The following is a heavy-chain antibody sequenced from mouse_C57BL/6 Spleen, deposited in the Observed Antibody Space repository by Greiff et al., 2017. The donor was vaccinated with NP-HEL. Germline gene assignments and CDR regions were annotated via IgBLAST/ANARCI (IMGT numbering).Heavy chain of an antibody. CDR3: ARTITTARGYYFDY. J-gene: IGHJ2*01. Sequence: QVQLQQSGPELVKPGASVKISCKASGYAFSSSWMNWVKQRPGKGLEWIGRIYPGDGDTNYNGKFKGKATLTADKSSSTAYMQLSSLTSEDSAVYFCARTITTARGYYFDYWGQGTTLTVSS. CDR1: GYAFSSSW. D-gene: IGHD1-2*01. CDR2: IYPGDGDT. V-gene: IGHV1-82*01.